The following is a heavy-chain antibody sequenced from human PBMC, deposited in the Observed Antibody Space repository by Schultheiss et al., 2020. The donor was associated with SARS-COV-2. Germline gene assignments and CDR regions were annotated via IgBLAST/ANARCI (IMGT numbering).Heavy chain of an antibody. CDR3: ARDPRWHGMIVVVITPNSEDYFDY. D-gene: IGHD3-22*01. CDR1: GFTFGDYA. CDR2: ISYDGSNK. J-gene: IGHJ4*02. V-gene: IGHV3-30*01. Sequence: GGSLRLSCTASGFTFGDYAMHWVRQAPGKGLEWVAVISYDGSNKYYADSVKGRFTISRDNSKNTLYLQMNSLRAEDTAVYYCARDPRWHGMIVVVITPNSEDYFDYWGQGTLVTVSS.